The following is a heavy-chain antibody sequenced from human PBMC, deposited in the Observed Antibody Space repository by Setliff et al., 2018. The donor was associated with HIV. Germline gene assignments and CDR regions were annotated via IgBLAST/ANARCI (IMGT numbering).Heavy chain of an antibody. CDR2: INGGNDMI. J-gene: IGHJ4*02. CDR1: GFTFSRYN. Sequence: GSLRLSCAASGFTFSRYNLNWVRQSPGKGLEWISYINGGNDMIYYADSVKGRFTISRDSATNSLYLQMNSLRAEDTAVYYCARDWVDTAMADDYWGQGTLVTVSS. D-gene: IGHD5-18*01. CDR3: ARDWVDTAMADDY. V-gene: IGHV3-48*01.